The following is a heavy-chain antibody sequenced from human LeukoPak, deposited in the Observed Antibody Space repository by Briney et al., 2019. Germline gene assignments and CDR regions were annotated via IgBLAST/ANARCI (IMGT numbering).Heavy chain of an antibody. V-gene: IGHV3-23*01. D-gene: IGHD3-22*01. Sequence: GGSLRLSCAASGFIFSTYAMSWVRQAPGKGLEWVSAISGSGGSTYYADSVKGRFTISRDNSKNTLYLQMNSLRAEDTAVYYCAKVSLVSGYFNTANFDYWGQGTLVTVSS. CDR3: AKVSLVSGYFNTANFDY. J-gene: IGHJ4*02. CDR2: ISGSGGST. CDR1: GFIFSTYA.